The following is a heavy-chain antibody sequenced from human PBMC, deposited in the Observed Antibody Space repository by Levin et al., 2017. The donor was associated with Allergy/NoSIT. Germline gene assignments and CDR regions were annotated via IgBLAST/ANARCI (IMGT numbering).Heavy chain of an antibody. CDR1: GFTFSSYS. CDR3: ARFYGSGWYEGDY. CDR2: ISSSSSYI. D-gene: IGHD6-19*01. V-gene: IGHV3-21*01. Sequence: GGSLRLSCAASGFTFSSYSMNWVRQAPGKGLEWVSSISSSSSYIYYADSVKGRFTISRDNAKNSLYLQMNSLRAEDTAVYYCARFYGSGWYEGDYWGQGTLVTVSS. J-gene: IGHJ4*02.